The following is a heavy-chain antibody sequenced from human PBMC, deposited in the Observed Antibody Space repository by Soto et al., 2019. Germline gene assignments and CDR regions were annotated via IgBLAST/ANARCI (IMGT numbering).Heavy chain of an antibody. CDR3: AKHPKYTAMAPGQYFQH. J-gene: IGHJ1*01. V-gene: IGHV3-23*01. CDR2: ISGSGGST. Sequence: GSLRLSCAASGFTFSSYAMSWVRQAPGKGLEWVSAISGSGGSTYYADSVKGWFTISRDNSKNTLYLQMNSLRAEDTAVYYCAKHPKYTAMAPGQYFQHWGQGTLVTVSS. CDR1: GFTFSSYA. D-gene: IGHD5-18*01.